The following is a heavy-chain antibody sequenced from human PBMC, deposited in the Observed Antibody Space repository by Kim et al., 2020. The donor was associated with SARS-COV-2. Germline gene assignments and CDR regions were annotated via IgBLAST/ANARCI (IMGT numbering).Heavy chain of an antibody. CDR2: INYSGTT. Sequence: SETLSLTCTVSGASISSGDYYWAWIRRPPGKGLEWIGSINYSGTTYYNPSLKSRVTIFVDRSKNQFSLQLNSVPAADRALYYCARLFRSNNFYYGLDVWG. J-gene: IGHJ6*01. V-gene: IGHV4-39*01. CDR3: ARLFRSNNFYYGLDV. CDR1: GASISSGDYY.